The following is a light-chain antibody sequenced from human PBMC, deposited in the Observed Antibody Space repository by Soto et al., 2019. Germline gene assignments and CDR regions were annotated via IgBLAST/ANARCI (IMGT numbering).Light chain of an antibody. CDR1: TGAVTSNHH. CDR2: DTS. J-gene: IGLJ2*01. Sequence: QAVVTQEPSLTGSPGGTVTLTCGSSTGAVTSNHHPYWFQQKAGQAPRTLIYDTSNKHSWTPARFSGSLLGDKAALTLSGAQPEDEAQYYCLLSYNAARVFGGGTKVTVL. V-gene: IGLV7-46*01. CDR3: LLSYNAARV.